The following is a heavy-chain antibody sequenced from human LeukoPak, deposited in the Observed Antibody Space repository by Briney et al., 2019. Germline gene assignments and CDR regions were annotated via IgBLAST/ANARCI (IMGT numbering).Heavy chain of an antibody. J-gene: IGHJ6*03. CDR1: GFNFSDYY. D-gene: IGHD5-12*01. CDR3: AREHSGYDFPGRDYYYMDV. CDR2: ISSSGSTI. V-gene: IGHV3-11*04. Sequence: PGGSLRLSCAASGFNFSDYYMSWIRQAPGKGLEWVSYISSSGSTIYYADSVKGRFTISRDNAKNSLYLQMNSLRAEDTAVYYCAREHSGYDFPGRDYYYMDVWGKGTTVTVSS.